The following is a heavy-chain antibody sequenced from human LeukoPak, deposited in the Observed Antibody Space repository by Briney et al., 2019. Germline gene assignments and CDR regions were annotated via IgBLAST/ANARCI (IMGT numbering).Heavy chain of an antibody. J-gene: IGHJ6*02. CDR3: ARESLRVGPYYYYYYGMDV. CDR1: GGSISSGGYY. Sequence: PSETLSLTCTVSGGSISSGGYYWSWTRQHPGKGLEWIGYIYYSGSTYYNPSLKSRVTISVDTSKNQFSLKLSSVTAADTAVYYCARESLRVGPYYYYYYGMDVWGQGTTVTVSS. CDR2: IYYSGST. V-gene: IGHV4-31*03. D-gene: IGHD3-10*01.